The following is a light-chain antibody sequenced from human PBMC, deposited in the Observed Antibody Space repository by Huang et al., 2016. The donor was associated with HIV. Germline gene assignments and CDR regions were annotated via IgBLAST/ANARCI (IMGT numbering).Light chain of an antibody. CDR1: QSVGDY. V-gene: IGKV3-11*01. J-gene: IGKJ4*01. CDR2: DAS. CDR3: QQRSKWLS. Sequence: IVLTQSPPTLSIYPGERVTLSCRASQSVGDYVAWYQQKPGQAPRLLIYDASQRASGVSARVSGSGSGKEFILTISSLEPEDYAVYYCQQRSKWLSFGGGTKVEIK.